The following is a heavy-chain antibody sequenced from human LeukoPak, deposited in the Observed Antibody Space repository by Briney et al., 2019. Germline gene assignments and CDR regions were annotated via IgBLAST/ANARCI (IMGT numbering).Heavy chain of an antibody. CDR2: INHSGST. Sequence: SETLSLTCAVYGGSFSGYYWSWIRQPPGKGLEWIGEINHSGSTNYNPSLKSRVTMSVDTSKNQFSLKLSSVTAADTAMYYCARDQYYGSAKWFDPWGQGTLVTVSS. D-gene: IGHD3-10*01. J-gene: IGHJ5*02. CDR3: ARDQYYGSAKWFDP. V-gene: IGHV4-34*10. CDR1: GGSFSGYY.